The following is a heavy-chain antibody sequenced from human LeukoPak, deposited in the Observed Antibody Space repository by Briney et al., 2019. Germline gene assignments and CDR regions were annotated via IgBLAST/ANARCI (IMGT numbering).Heavy chain of an antibody. CDR2: IIPIFGTA. D-gene: IGHD1-14*01. J-gene: IGHJ5*02. V-gene: IGHV1-69*05. Sequence: SVKVSCKASGGTFSSYAISWVRQAPGQGLEWMGRIIPIFGTANYAQKFQGRVTITTDESTSTAYMELSSLRSEDMAVYYCARSVFPPEAWFDPWGQGTLVTVSS. CDR3: ARSVFPPEAWFDP. CDR1: GGTFSSYA.